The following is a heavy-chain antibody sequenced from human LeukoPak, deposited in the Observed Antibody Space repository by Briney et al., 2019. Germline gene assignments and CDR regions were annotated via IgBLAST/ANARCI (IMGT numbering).Heavy chain of an antibody. D-gene: IGHD3-16*01. Sequence: GGSLRLSCAASGFTFSSYAMHWVRQAPGKGLEWVAVISYDGSNKYYADSVKGRFTISRDNSKNTLYLQMNSLRAEDTAVYYCAKARVAPRNWYYFDYWGQGTLVTVSS. J-gene: IGHJ4*02. CDR2: ISYDGSNK. V-gene: IGHV3-30*04. CDR3: AKARVAPRNWYYFDY. CDR1: GFTFSSYA.